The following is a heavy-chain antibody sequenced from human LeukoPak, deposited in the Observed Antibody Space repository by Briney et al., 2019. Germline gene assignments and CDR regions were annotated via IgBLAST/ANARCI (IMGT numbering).Heavy chain of an antibody. Sequence: ASVKVSCKASGYPFTDYYVQWVRQAPGQGLEWMGWINPNSGGTNYAQKFQGRVTMTRDTSISTAYMELSRPTSDDTAVYYCARISVAGGFWGQGTLVTVSS. J-gene: IGHJ1*01. CDR2: INPNSGGT. D-gene: IGHD6-19*01. V-gene: IGHV1-2*02. CDR1: GYPFTDYY. CDR3: ARISVAGGF.